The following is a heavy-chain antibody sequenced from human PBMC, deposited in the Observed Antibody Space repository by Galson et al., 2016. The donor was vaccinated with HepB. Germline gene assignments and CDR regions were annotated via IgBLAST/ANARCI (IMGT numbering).Heavy chain of an antibody. CDR3: ATVFCSGGSCYKRTLAY. CDR1: GFTFSSYS. V-gene: IGHV3-23*01. J-gene: IGHJ4*02. Sequence: SLRLSCAASGFTFSSYSMSWVRQAPGKGLEWVSSIRGSGGSTYYADSVKGRFTISRDNSKNTLYLQMNSLRAEDTARYYCATVFCSGGSCYKRTLAYWGQGTLVTVSS. CDR2: IRGSGGST. D-gene: IGHD2-15*01.